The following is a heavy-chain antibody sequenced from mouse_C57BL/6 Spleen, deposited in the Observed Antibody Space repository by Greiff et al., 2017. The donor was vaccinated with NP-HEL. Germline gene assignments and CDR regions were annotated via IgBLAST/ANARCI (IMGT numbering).Heavy chain of an antibody. CDR3: ARLGLTGTYFDY. Sequence: QVQLQQPGAELVKPGASVKLSCKASGYTFTSYWMHWVKQRPGQGLEWIGMIHPNSGSTNYNEKFKSKATLTVDKSSSTAYMQLSSLTSEDSAVYYCARLGLTGTYFDYWGQGTTLTVSS. CDR1: GYTFTSYW. V-gene: IGHV1-64*01. CDR2: IHPNSGST. D-gene: IGHD4-1*01. J-gene: IGHJ2*01.